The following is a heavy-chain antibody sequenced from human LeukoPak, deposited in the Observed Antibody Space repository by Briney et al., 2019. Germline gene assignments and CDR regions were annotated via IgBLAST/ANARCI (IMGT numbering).Heavy chain of an antibody. J-gene: IGHJ3*02. CDR2: IYTSGST. D-gene: IGHD3-3*01. CDR1: GGSISSYY. V-gene: IGHV4-4*07. CDR3: ARDDFWSGYRAFGI. Sequence: PSETLSLTCTVSGGSISSYYWSWIRQPTGKGLEWIGRIYTSGSTNYNPSLKSRVTMSVGTSKNQFSLKLSSVTAADTAVYYCARDDFWSGYRAFGIWGQGTMVTVPS.